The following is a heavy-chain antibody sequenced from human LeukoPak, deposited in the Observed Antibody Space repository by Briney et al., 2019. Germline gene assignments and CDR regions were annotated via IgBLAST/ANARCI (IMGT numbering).Heavy chain of an antibody. CDR3: AKDATPRNRLWDHFDS. CDR2: VGGGDDI. V-gene: IGHV3-23*01. D-gene: IGHD2-21*01. CDR1: GFTFNILG. J-gene: IGHJ4*02. Sequence: GSLRLPFVAPGFTFNILGMSWVRQAPGKGLEWVSSVGGGDDIHYADSVKGRFTGYRDDAKNTVYLQMNSLRVEDTAIYFCAKDATPRNRLWDHFDSWGQGTLVSVSS.